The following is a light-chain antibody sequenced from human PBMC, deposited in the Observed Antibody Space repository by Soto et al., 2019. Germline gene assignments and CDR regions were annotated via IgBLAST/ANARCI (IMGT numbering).Light chain of an antibody. CDR3: QQYNDSFPYT. CDR2: KAS. Sequence: DIQLTQSPSTLSASIGDRVTITCRASQSSSTWLAWSQQKPWTAPKLLIYKASTLEGGVPSRFSGSRSGTEFTLTVSSLQPDDFATYYCQQYNDSFPYTFGQGTKLEIK. J-gene: IGKJ2*01. V-gene: IGKV1-5*03. CDR1: QSSSTW.